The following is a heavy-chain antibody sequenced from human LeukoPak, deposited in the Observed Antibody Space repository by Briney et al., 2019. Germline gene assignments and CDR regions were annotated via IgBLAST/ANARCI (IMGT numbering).Heavy chain of an antibody. V-gene: IGHV1-2*06. J-gene: IGHJ4*02. Sequence: ASVKVSCKAPGYTFTGYYMHWVRQAPGQGLEWMGRINPNSGGTNYAQKFQGRVTMARDTSISTAYMELSRPRSDDTAVYYCAARDYGDYPYYFDYWGQGTLVTVSS. CDR3: AARDYGDYPYYFDY. D-gene: IGHD4-17*01. CDR1: GYTFTGYY. CDR2: INPNSGGT.